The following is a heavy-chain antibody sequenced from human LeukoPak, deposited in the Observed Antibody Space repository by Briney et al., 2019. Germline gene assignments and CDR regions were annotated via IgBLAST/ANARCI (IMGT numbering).Heavy chain of an antibody. CDR3: ARVLQNRYYDSSGYLGD. J-gene: IGHJ4*02. V-gene: IGHV1-69*04. CDR2: IIPILGIA. Sequence: SVKVSCKASGGTFSSYAISWVRQAPGQGLEWMGRIIPILGIANYAQKFQGRVTITADKSTSTAYMELSSLRSEDTAVYYCARVLQNRYYDSSGYLGDWGQGTLVTVSS. D-gene: IGHD3-22*01. CDR1: GGTFSSYA.